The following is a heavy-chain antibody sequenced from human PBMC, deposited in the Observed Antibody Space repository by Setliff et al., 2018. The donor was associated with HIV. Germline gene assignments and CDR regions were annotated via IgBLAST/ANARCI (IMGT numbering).Heavy chain of an antibody. J-gene: IGHJ4*02. CDR3: ATSTSRFFWNGFYQGGFGSRNSHSFEN. Sequence: ASVKVSCKASGYTFAGYYMHWVRQAPGQGLEWMGWINPNSGGTNYAQKFQGRVTMTRDTSISTAYMELSRLRSDDTAVYYCATSTSRFFWNGFYQGGFGSRNSHSFENWGQGTLVTVSS. CDR1: GYTFAGYY. V-gene: IGHV1-2*02. CDR2: INPNSGGT. D-gene: IGHD3-3*01.